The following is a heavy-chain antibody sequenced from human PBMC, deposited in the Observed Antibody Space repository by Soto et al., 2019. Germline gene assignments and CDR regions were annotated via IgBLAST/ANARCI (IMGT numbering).Heavy chain of an antibody. D-gene: IGHD3-10*01. CDR2: ISAYNGNT. CDR3: AGGGSGSNGDY. J-gene: IGHJ4*02. V-gene: IGHV1-18*01. Sequence: QVQLVQSGAEVKKPGASVKVSCKASGYTFTSYGISWVRQAPGQGLEWMGWISAYNGNTNYAQTLQGRVTMTTDTYTGQAYIELRSLRSDDTAVYYCAGGGSGSNGDYWGQGTLVTVSS. CDR1: GYTFTSYG.